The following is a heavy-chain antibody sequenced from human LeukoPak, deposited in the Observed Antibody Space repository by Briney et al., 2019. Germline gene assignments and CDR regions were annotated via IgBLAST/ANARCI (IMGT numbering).Heavy chain of an antibody. V-gene: IGHV4-30-2*01. CDR1: GGSISSGGYY. J-gene: IGHJ4*02. Sequence: SQTLSLTCTVSGGSISSGGYYWSWIRQPPGKGLEWIGYIYHSGSTYYNPSLKSRVTISVDRSKNQFSLKLSSVTAADTAVYFCARDRIFYCSTTSCSLSYFDYWGQGTLVTVSS. CDR2: IYHSGST. D-gene: IGHD2-2*01. CDR3: ARDRIFYCSTTSCSLSYFDY.